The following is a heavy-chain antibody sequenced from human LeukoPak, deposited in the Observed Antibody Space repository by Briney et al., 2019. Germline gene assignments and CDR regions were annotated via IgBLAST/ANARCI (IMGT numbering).Heavy chain of an antibody. Sequence: GGSVRLSCAASGFTFSYYSMNWVRQAPGQGLEWVSSISSSNTYIYYADSVKGRFTISRDNARNSLYLQMNSLRTEDTAVYYCARAQTVAGSPDYWGQGTLVTVSS. CDR3: ARAQTVAGSPDY. D-gene: IGHD2-15*01. J-gene: IGHJ4*02. CDR2: ISSSNTYI. CDR1: GFTFSYYS. V-gene: IGHV3-21*01.